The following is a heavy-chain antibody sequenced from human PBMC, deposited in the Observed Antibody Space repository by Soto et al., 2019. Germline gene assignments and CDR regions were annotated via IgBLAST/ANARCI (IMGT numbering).Heavy chain of an antibody. Sequence: QVQLVESGGGVVQPGRSLRLSCAASGFTFSSYGMHWVRQAPGKGLEWVAVISYDGSNKYYADSVKGRFTISRAKNTLYLQMNSLRAEDTAVYYCAPWFGAFDYWGQGTLVTVSS. CDR2: ISYDGSNK. CDR3: APWFGAFDY. V-gene: IGHV3-30*03. D-gene: IGHD3-10*01. CDR1: GFTFSSYG. J-gene: IGHJ4*02.